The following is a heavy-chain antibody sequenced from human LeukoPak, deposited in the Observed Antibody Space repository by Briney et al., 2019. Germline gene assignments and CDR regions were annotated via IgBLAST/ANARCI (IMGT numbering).Heavy chain of an antibody. Sequence: SETLSHTCTVSGGSISSYYWSWIRQPPGKGLEWIGYIYYSGSTNYNPSLKSRVTISVDTSKNQFSLKLSSVTAADTAVYYCARDQSRRGYSYGLYNWFDPWGQGTLVTVSS. D-gene: IGHD5-18*01. V-gene: IGHV4-59*01. CDR1: GGSISSYY. J-gene: IGHJ5*02. CDR2: IYYSGST. CDR3: ARDQSRRGYSYGLYNWFDP.